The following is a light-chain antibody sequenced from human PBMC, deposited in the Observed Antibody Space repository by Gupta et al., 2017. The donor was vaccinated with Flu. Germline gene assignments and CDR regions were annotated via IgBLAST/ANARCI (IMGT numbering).Light chain of an antibody. Sequence: DIVMTQTPLSQPVTPGEPASISCTSSQSLLDSHDGNTYLDWYLQKPGQSPQLLIYALSNRASGVPDRFSGSGSATDFTLKISRVEAEDVGVYYCMQRIEFPWTFGQGTKVEIK. CDR3: MQRIEFPWT. CDR2: ALS. CDR1: QSLLDSHDGNTY. J-gene: IGKJ1*01. V-gene: IGKV2-40*01.